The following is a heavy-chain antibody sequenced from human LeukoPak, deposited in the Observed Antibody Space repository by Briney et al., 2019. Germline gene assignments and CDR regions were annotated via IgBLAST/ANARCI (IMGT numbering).Heavy chain of an antibody. CDR3: ARDGIAAAGQYYCYGMDV. CDR1: GFTFSSYG. V-gene: IGHV3-30*03. J-gene: IGHJ6*02. CDR2: ISYDGSNK. D-gene: IGHD6-13*01. Sequence: PGGSLRLSCAASGFTFSSYGMHWVRQAPGKGLEWVAVISYDGSNKYYADSVKGRFTISRDNSKNTLYLQMNSLRAEDTAVYYCARDGIAAAGQYYCYGMDVWGQGTTVTVSS.